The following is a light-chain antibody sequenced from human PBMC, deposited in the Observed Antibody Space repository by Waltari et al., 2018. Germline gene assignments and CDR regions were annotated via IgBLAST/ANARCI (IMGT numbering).Light chain of an antibody. Sequence: EIVLTQSPGTLSLSPGEGATVSCRTSQTIRTTYLAWYQQKPGQAPTLLNYGASSRATGIPDRFTGSGSGTDFSLTISSLEPEDFATYYCQQYDISPLTFGGGTKVEIK. J-gene: IGKJ4*01. CDR2: GAS. CDR3: QQYDISPLT. CDR1: QTIRTTY. V-gene: IGKV3-20*01.